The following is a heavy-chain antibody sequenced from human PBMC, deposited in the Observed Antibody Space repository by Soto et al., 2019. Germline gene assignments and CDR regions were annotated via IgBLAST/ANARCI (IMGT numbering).Heavy chain of an antibody. D-gene: IGHD6-19*01. J-gene: IGHJ4*02. CDR2: IYWDDDK. CDR3: ARDSSGWYGLDY. Sequence: QITLKESGPPLVKPTQTVTLICTFSGFSLTTRGVGVGWIRQPPGKALEWLALIYWDDDKRYSPSLRSRLTITKDTSKKQVVLKMTNMDPVDTAVYYCARDSSGWYGLDYWGQGTLVTVSS. V-gene: IGHV2-5*02. CDR1: GFSLTTRGVG.